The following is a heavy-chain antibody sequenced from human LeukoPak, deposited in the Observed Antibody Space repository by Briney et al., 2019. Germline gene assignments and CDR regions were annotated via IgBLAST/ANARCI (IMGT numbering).Heavy chain of an antibody. V-gene: IGHV4-39*01. CDR3: ARPYTSRDGYNYFDY. CDR2: IYYSGST. D-gene: IGHD5-24*01. CDR1: GGSISSSSYY. Sequence: SETLSLTCTVPGGSISSSSYYWGWIRQPPGKGLEWIGSIYYSGSTYYNPSLKSRVTISVDTSKNQFSLKLSSVTAADTAVYYCARPYTSRDGYNYFDYWGQGTLVTVSS. J-gene: IGHJ4*02.